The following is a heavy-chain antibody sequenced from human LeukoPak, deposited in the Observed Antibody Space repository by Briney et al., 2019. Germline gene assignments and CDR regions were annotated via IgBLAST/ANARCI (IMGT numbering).Heavy chain of an antibody. J-gene: IGHJ5*02. CDR2: MNPITGST. V-gene: IGHV1-8*01. D-gene: IGHD3-10*01. Sequence: ASVKVSCGASGFIFTGYDINWVRQAAGQGLEWMGWMNPITGSTGYARQFQGRVTMTRDTSTGTAYMELTSLRSEDTAVYYCVRDGEGVAISVNYWFDPWGQGTLVTVSS. CDR3: VRDGEGVAISVNYWFDP. CDR1: GFIFTGYD.